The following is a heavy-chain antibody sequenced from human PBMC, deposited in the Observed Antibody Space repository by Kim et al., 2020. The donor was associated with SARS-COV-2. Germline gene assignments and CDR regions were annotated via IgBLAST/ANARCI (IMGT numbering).Heavy chain of an antibody. Sequence: TTYYADSLKGRFTISRDNAKNSLYLQMNSLRDEDTAVYYCARGSYGDYEDWGQGTLVTVSS. CDR2: TT. V-gene: IGHV3-48*02. CDR3: ARGSYGDYED. J-gene: IGHJ4*02. D-gene: IGHD4-17*01.